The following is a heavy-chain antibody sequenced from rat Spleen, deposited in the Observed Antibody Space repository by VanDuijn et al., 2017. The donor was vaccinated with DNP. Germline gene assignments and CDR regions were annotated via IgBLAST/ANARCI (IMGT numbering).Heavy chain of an antibody. CDR3: AREQLYGMDA. Sequence: QVQLKESGPGLVQPSQTLSLTCTVSGFSLTSYGVSWVRQPPGKGLEWIAAISSGGSTYYNSALKSRLSISRDTSKNQVFLKMNSLQTEDTAIYFWAREQLYGMDAWGQGTSVTVSS. J-gene: IGHJ4*01. CDR1: GFSLTSYG. CDR2: ISSGGST. V-gene: IGHV2S12*01. D-gene: IGHD1-2*01.